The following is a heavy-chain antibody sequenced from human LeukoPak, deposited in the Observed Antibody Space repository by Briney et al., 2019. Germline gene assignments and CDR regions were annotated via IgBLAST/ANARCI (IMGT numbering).Heavy chain of an antibody. J-gene: IGHJ6*03. CDR3: ARGAWSSSLDYYYYYMDV. CDR2: IKQDGSEK. D-gene: IGHD6-6*01. CDR1: GFTFSSYW. V-gene: IGHV3-7*01. Sequence: GGSLRLSCAASGFTFSSYWMSWVRQAPGKGLEWVANIKQDGSEKYYVDSVKGRFTISRDNAKNSLYLQMNSLRAEDTAVYYCARGAWSSSLDYYYYYMDVWGKGTTVTVSS.